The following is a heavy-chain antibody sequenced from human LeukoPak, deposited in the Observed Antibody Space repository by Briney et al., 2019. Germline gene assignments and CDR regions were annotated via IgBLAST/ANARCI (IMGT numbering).Heavy chain of an antibody. V-gene: IGHV1-2*02. CDR1: GYIFTGYY. CDR2: INPNSGDT. CDR3: ARVAYDYVWGSYRSPFYYFDY. J-gene: IGHJ4*02. Sequence: EASVKVSCKASGYIFTGYYMHWVRQAPGQGLEWMGWINPNSGDTNYAQKFQGRVTMTRDMSTSTVYMELSSLRSEDTAVYYCARVAYDYVWGSYRSPFYYFDYWGQGTLVTVSS. D-gene: IGHD3-16*02.